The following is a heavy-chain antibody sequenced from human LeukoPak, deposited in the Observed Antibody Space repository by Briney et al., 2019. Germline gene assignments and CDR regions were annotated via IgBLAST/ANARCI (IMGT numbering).Heavy chain of an antibody. V-gene: IGHV3-23*01. CDR3: ARPVYDSSGYYSYYFDY. CDR1: GFTFSSYG. Sequence: GGTLRLSCAASGFTFSSYGMSWVRQAPGKGLEWVSAISGSGGSTYYADSVKGRFTISRDNSLYLQMNSLGPEDTAVYYCARPVYDSSGYYSYYFDYWGQGTLVTVSS. D-gene: IGHD3-22*01. J-gene: IGHJ4*02. CDR2: ISGSGGST.